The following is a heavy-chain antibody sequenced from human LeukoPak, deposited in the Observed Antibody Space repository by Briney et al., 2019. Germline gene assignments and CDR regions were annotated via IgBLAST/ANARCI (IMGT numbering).Heavy chain of an antibody. CDR2: IIPIFGTA. V-gene: IGHV1-69*13. J-gene: IGHJ1*01. CDR1: GGTFSSYA. D-gene: IGHD5-12*01. Sequence: SVKVSCKASGGTFSSYAISWVRQAPGQGLEWMGGIIPIFGTANYAQKFQGRVAITADESTSTAYMELSSLRSEDTAVYYCAREKGYAIEYFQHWGQGTLVTVSS. CDR3: AREKGYAIEYFQH.